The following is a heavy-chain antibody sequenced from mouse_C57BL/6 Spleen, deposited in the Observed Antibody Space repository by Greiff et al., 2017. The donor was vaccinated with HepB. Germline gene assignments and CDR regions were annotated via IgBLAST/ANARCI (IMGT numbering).Heavy chain of an antibody. CDR1: GYAFTNYL. V-gene: IGHV1-54*01. J-gene: IGHJ4*01. CDR2: INPGSGGT. D-gene: IGHD3-1*01. CDR3: ARKRSDYAMDY. Sequence: LQESGAELVRPGTSVKVSCKASGYAFTNYLIEWVKQRPGQGLEWIGVINPGSGGTNYNEKFKGKATLTADKSSSTAYMQLSSLTSEDSAVYFCARKRSDYAMDYWGQGTSVTVSS.